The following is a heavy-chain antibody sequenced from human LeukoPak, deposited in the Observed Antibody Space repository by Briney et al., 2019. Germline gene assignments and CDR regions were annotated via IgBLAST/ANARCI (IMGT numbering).Heavy chain of an antibody. CDR3: AKGLGYCSGGSCYSVFSYYYYGMDV. D-gene: IGHD2-15*01. V-gene: IGHV3-23*01. J-gene: IGHJ6*02. Sequence: GGSLRLSCAASGFTFSSYAMSWVRQAPGKGLEWVSAISGSGGSTHYADSVKGRFTISRDNSKNTLYLQMNSLRAEDTAVYYCAKGLGYCSGGSCYSVFSYYYYGMDVWGQGTTVTVSS. CDR1: GFTFSSYA. CDR2: ISGSGGST.